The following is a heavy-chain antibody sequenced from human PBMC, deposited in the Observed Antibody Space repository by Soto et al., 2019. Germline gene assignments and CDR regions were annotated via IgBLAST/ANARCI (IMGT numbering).Heavy chain of an antibody. CDR2: IYYSGST. CDR3: ARVEVGLGFAP. D-gene: IGHD3-16*01. Sequence: QVQLQESGPGLVKPSQTLSLTCTVSGGSINSGPYYWTWIRQHPGKGLEWIGYIYYSGSTYYNPSLKSRVTISVDTSKNQFSLKLSSVTAADTAVYYCARVEVGLGFAPWGQGSLVTVSS. J-gene: IGHJ5*02. V-gene: IGHV4-31*03. CDR1: GGSINSGPYY.